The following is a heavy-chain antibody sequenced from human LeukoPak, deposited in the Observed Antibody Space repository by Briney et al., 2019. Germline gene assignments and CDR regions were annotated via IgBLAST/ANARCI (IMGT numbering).Heavy chain of an antibody. V-gene: IGHV4-38-2*02. D-gene: IGHD5-12*01. CDR3: ARDFWGGYDLYFDY. CDR1: GYSISSGHY. J-gene: IGHJ4*02. Sequence: SEALSLTCAVSGYSISSGHYWGWIRQPPGQGLEWLGSIYHSGSTYYNPSVKSRVTISVDTSKNQFALKLSSVTDADTAVYYCARDFWGGYDLYFDYWGQGTLVTVSS. CDR2: IYHSGST.